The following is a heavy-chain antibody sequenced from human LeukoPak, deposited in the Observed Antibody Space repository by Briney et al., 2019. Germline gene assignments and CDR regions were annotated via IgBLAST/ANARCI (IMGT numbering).Heavy chain of an antibody. CDR2: INHSGST. CDR1: GGSFSGYY. V-gene: IGHV4-34*01. CDR3: VRDFPTAFRIAAAATSDAFDI. J-gene: IGHJ3*02. Sequence: SETLSLTCAVYGGSFSGYYWSWIRQPPGKGLEWIGEINHSGSTNYNPSLKSRVTISVDTSKNQFSLKLSSVTAADTAVYYCVRDFPTAFRIAAAATSDAFDIWGQGTMVTVSS. D-gene: IGHD6-13*01.